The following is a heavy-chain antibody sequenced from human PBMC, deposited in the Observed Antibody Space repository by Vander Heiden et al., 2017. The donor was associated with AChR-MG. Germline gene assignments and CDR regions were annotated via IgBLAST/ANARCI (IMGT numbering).Heavy chain of an antibody. CDR3: ARADDYLDSSGYLYYYYYMDV. CDR1: GGSVSSGSYY. V-gene: IGHV4-61*01. D-gene: IGHD3-22*01. CDR2: IYYTGRT. J-gene: IGHJ6*03. Sequence: QVQLQESGPGLVKPSETLSLTCTVSGGSVSSGSYYWSWIRQPPGKELEWIGYIYYTGRTNYSPSLKSRVTISIDASKNQFSLKLSSVTAADTAVYYCARADDYLDSSGYLYYYYYMDVWGKGTTVTVSS.